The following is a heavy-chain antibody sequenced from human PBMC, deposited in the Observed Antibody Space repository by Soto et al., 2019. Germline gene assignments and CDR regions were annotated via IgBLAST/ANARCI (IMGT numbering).Heavy chain of an antibody. CDR1: GFPFTSYG. CDR2: ISYDGSDK. CDR3: VGGQYYFDY. D-gene: IGHD3-10*01. J-gene: IGHJ4*02. V-gene: IGHV3-30*03. Sequence: QVQLVESGGGVVQPGRSLRLSCAASGFPFTSYGMHWVREGPDKGLEWVAIISYDGSDKYYADSVKGRFTISRDNSKNTLYLQMNSLRPEVTALYYCVGGQYYFDYRGQGILVIVSS.